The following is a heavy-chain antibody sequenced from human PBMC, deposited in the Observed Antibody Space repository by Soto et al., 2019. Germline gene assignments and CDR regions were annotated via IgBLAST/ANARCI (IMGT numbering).Heavy chain of an antibody. CDR2: IYPGDSDT. CDR1: GYSFTSYW. CDR3: ARHRQLFDVYYYHYGMDV. J-gene: IGHJ6*02. D-gene: IGHD6-6*01. V-gene: IGHV5-51*01. Sequence: PGESLKISCKGSGYSFTSYWIGWVRQMPGKGLELMGIIYPGDSDTRYSPSFQGQVTISADKSISTAYLQWSSLKASDTAMYYCARHRQLFDVYYYHYGMDVWGQGTTVTVSS.